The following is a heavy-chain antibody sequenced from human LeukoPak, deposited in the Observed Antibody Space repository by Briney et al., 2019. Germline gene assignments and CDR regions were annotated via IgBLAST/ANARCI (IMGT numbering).Heavy chain of an antibody. CDR2: ISGSGYYT. CDR1: GFTFSSYA. V-gene: IGHV3-23*01. Sequence: PGGSLRLAYAASGFTFSSYAMNWVRQAPGKGLEWVSGISGSGYYTYYADSVKGRFTISRASSKNTLYLQMNSLRAEDTAVYYCAKAQTHYYFDYWGQRTLVTVSS. CDR3: AKAQTHYYFDY. J-gene: IGHJ4*02.